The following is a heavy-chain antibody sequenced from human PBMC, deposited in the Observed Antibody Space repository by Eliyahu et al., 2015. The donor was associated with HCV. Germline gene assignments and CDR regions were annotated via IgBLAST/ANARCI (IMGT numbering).Heavy chain of an antibody. CDR2: IYYSGRT. CDR1: XGSISSSSYY. D-gene: IGHD4-11*01. V-gene: IGHV4-39*01. Sequence: QVQLQESGPGLVKPSETLSLTCTVSXGSISSSSYYWGWIRQPPGKGLEWIGSIYYSGRTYYSPSLKSRVTISVDTSKNHFSLNLSSVSGADTAVYYCATTANGYSDSFTGFGMDVWGQGTTVTVSS. J-gene: IGHJ6*02. CDR3: ATTANGYSDSFTGFGMDV.